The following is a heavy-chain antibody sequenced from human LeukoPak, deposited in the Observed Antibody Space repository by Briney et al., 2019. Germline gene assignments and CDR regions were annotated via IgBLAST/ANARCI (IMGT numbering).Heavy chain of an antibody. CDR2: ISYSGST. CDR1: GGSISSYY. D-gene: IGHD1-1*01. Sequence: SETLSLTCTVSGGSISSYYWSWIRQPPGKGLEWIGYISYSGSTNFNPSLKSRVTISVDTSKNQFSLKLSSVTAADAAVYYCAREGAAGTNLNWFDPWGQGTLVTVSS. J-gene: IGHJ5*02. CDR3: AREGAAGTNLNWFDP. V-gene: IGHV4-59*01.